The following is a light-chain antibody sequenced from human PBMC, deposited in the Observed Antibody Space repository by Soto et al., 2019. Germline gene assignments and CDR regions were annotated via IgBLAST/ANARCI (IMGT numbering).Light chain of an antibody. J-gene: IGKJ1*01. V-gene: IGKV1-5*01. CDR3: QQYSTFPRT. CDR1: QSISKW. CDR2: DAS. Sequence: DVYISHSPSTLAASVGDRVVITCRASQSISKWLAWYQQKPGKAPKFLIYDASTLESGVPSRFSGSGSGTEFTLTISSLQPEDFATFYCQQYSTFPRTFGQGTKVDIK.